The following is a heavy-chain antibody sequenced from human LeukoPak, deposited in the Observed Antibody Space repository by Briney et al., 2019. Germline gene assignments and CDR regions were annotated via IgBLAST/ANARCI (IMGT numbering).Heavy chain of an antibody. V-gene: IGHV4-59*08. CDR3: ARNSNYFDY. Sequence: PSETLSLTCTVSGGSISSYYWSWIRQPPGKGLEWIGYIFHSGNTDYNPSLKSRVTISIDTSKNQFSLKLSSVTAADTAVYYCARNSNYFDYWGQGTLVTVSS. CDR1: GGSISSYY. CDR2: IFHSGNT. J-gene: IGHJ4*02.